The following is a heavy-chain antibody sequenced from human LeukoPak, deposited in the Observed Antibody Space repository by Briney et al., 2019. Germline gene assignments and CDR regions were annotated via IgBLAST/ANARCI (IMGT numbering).Heavy chain of an antibody. D-gene: IGHD2-15*01. V-gene: IGHV3-30*02. CDR2: IRYDGSNE. CDR3: AKVMPPGRIRFYSYYMDV. CDR1: GFSFSGYG. J-gene: IGHJ6*03. Sequence: PGGSLRLSCAASGFSFSGYGMHWVRQAPGKGLEWVAFIRYDGSNEYYADSVKGRFIISRDKSKNTLSLQMNGLRVEDTAVYYCAKVMPPGRIRFYSYYMDVWGKGTTVSVS.